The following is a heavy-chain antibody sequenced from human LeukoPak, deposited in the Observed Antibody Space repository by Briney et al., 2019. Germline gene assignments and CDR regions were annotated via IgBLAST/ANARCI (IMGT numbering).Heavy chain of an antibody. CDR3: ARGVYIAAAQYGY. J-gene: IGHJ4*02. V-gene: IGHV4-59*01. D-gene: IGHD6-13*01. CDR1: GGSISSYY. Sequence: SETLSLTCTVSGGSISSYYWSWIRQPPERGLEWIGYIYYSGTTNYNPSLKSRVTISVDTSKNQFSLKLSSVTAADTAVYYCARGVYIAAAQYGYWGQGTLVTVSS. CDR2: IYYSGTT.